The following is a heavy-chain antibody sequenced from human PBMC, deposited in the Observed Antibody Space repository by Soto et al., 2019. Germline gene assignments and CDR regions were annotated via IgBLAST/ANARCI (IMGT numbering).Heavy chain of an antibody. V-gene: IGHV3-43*01. CDR2: ISWDGGST. CDR3: AKDSSEAAYNSDWRGAMSLDY. CDR1: GFTFDDYT. Sequence: EVQLVESGGVVVQPGGSLRLSCAASGFTFDDYTMHWVRQAPGKGLEWVSLISWDGGSTYYADSVKGRFTISRDNSKNSLYLQMNRLRKEEASLDYFAKDSSEAAYNSDWRGAMSLDYWGQGTLVTVSS. J-gene: IGHJ4*02. D-gene: IGHD6-19*01.